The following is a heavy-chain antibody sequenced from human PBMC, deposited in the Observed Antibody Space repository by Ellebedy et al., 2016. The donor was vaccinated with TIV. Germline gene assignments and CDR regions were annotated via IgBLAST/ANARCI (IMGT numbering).Heavy chain of an antibody. Sequence: PGGSLRLSCAASRFTFSYSAMHWVRRAPGKGLEWVALIRNDGGRDLYADSVRGRLTISRDVSSNTLHLQMHSLRAEDTALYYCATTTGAYYRQPLASWGRGTLVTVSS. V-gene: IGHV3-30*02. CDR3: ATTTGAYYRQPLAS. D-gene: IGHD1-26*01. CDR1: RFTFSYSA. J-gene: IGHJ5*01. CDR2: IRNDGGRD.